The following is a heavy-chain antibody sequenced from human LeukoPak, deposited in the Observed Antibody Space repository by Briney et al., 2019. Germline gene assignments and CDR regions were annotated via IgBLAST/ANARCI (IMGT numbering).Heavy chain of an antibody. V-gene: IGHV3-23*01. Sequence: GGSLRLSCEASGFTFGSFAMSWVRQAPGKGLEWLSGISASGHYIYNADSVKGRFSISRDNSKNTLYTEMNSLRAEDTAVYYCARDGSWGDYQFYFYMDVWGKGTTVTVSS. CDR2: ISASGHYI. CDR1: GFTFGSFA. J-gene: IGHJ6*03. D-gene: IGHD2-2*01. CDR3: ARDGSWGDYQFYFYMDV.